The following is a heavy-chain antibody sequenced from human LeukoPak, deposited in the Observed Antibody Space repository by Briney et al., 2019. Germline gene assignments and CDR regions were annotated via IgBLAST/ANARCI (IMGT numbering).Heavy chain of an antibody. D-gene: IGHD4-23*01. J-gene: IGHJ4*02. CDR1: GYTFSIYG. Sequence: GASVKVSCKASGYTFSIYGFGRVRQAPGQGLEWMGWISAYNGNTNYAQKFQGRVTMTTDTSTSTAHMELRSLRSDDTAVYYCARQGYSGHSQGAADYWGQGTLVTVSS. V-gene: IGHV1-18*01. CDR2: ISAYNGNT. CDR3: ARQGYSGHSQGAADY.